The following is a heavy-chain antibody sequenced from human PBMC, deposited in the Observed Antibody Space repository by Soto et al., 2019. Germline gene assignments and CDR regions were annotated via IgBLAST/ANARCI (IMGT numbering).Heavy chain of an antibody. Sequence: GKVGNKASCHSFTNHGINWVQQAPGQGLEWMGWISAYNGNTNYAQKLQGRVTMTTDTSTSTAYIELRSLRSDDTAVYYCARVDGITIFGVVINLYYDGMDVWGQGTTVMVSP. J-gene: IGHJ6*01. V-gene: IGHV1-18*04. CDR2: ISAYNGNT. D-gene: IGHD3-3*01. CDR3: ARVDGITIFGVVINLYYDGMDV. CDR1: CHSFTNHG.